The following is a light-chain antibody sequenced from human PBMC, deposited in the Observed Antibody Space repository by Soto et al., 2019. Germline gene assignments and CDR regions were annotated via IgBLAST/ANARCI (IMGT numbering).Light chain of an antibody. CDR2: DVS. CDR3: CSYVGSDTSFV. CDR1: SSDVGGYNF. J-gene: IGLJ1*01. V-gene: IGLV2-11*01. Sequence: QSALTQPRSVSGSPGQSVTITCTGTSSDVGGYNFVSWYQQHPGKVPKLMIYDVSIRPSGVPDRFSGSKSVITASLTISGLQAEDEADYYCCSYVGSDTSFVFGSGTKLTVL.